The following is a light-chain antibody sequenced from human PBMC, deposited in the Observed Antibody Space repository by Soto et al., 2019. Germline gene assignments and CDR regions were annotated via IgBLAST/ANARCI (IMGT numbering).Light chain of an antibody. J-gene: IGLJ3*02. CDR2: EGS. CDR1: TSDVGSYNF. Sequence: QSVLTQPASVSGSPGQSITISCTGSTSDVGSYNFVSWYQQYPGKAPKLLIYEGSRRPSGVSNRFSGSKSANTASLTISGLQAEDEGDYYCCSYAGSSTFVVFGGGTKLTVL. V-gene: IGLV2-23*03. CDR3: CSYAGSSTFVV.